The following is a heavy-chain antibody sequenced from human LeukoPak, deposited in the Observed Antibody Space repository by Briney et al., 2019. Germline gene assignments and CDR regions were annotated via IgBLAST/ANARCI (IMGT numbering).Heavy chain of an antibody. CDR1: GYTFTGYY. V-gene: IGHV1-2*02. Sequence: ASVKVSCKASGYTFTGYYMHWVRQAPGQGLEWMGWINPNSGGTNYAQKFQGRVTMTRDTSINTAYMDLISLASDDTAVYYCARETGQQLGDWFDPWGQGTPVTVSS. CDR3: ARETGQQLGDWFDP. J-gene: IGHJ5*02. CDR2: INPNSGGT. D-gene: IGHD6-13*01.